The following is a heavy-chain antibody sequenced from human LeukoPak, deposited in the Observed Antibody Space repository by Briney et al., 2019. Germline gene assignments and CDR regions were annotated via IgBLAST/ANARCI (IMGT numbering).Heavy chain of an antibody. CDR1: GGSISSSSCY. CDR3: AREGVVVAATSMDV. D-gene: IGHD2-15*01. J-gene: IGHJ6*02. CDR2: IYYSGST. V-gene: IGHV4-39*02. Sequence: KTSETLSLTCTVSGGSISSSSCYWGWIRQPPGKGLEWIGSIYYSGSTYYNPSLKSRVTISVDTSKNQFSLKLSSVTAADTAVYYCAREGVVVAATSMDVWGQGTTVTVSS.